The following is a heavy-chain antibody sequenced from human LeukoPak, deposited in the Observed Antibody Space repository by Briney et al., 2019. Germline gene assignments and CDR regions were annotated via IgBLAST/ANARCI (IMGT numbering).Heavy chain of an antibody. Sequence: SETLSPTCTVSGGSISSYYWSWIRQPPGKGLEWIGYIYYSGSTNYNPSLKSRVTISVDTSKNQFSLKLSSVTAADTAVYHCARESQWLATDYYDYGLDVWGQGTTVTVSS. J-gene: IGHJ6*02. D-gene: IGHD6-19*01. V-gene: IGHV4-59*01. CDR2: IYYSGST. CDR1: GGSISSYY. CDR3: ARESQWLATDYYDYGLDV.